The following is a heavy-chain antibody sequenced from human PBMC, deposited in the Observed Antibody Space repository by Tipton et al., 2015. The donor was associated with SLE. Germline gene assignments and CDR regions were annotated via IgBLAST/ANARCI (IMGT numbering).Heavy chain of an antibody. V-gene: IGHV4-39*07. Sequence: LRLSCTVSGGSISSSSYYWGWIRQPPGKGLEWIGEINHSGSTNYNPSLKSRVTISVDTSKNQFSLKLSSVTAADTAVYYCARGRGSSSSGHYWGQGTLVTVSS. CDR3: ARGRGSSSSGHY. CDR2: INHSGST. CDR1: GGSISSSSYY. D-gene: IGHD6-6*01. J-gene: IGHJ4*02.